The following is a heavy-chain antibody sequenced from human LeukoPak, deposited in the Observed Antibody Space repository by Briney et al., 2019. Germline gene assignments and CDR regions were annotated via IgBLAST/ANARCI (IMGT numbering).Heavy chain of an antibody. D-gene: IGHD1-26*01. V-gene: IGHV4-4*07. CDR3: ARETGSSRWFDP. Sequence: SETLSLTCTVSGGSNSSYYWGRIRQAAGKGLEWIGRIYTSGSTNYNPSLKSRVTMSVDMSKNQFSLNLTSVTAADTAVYYCARETGSSRWFDPWGQGTLVTVSS. CDR1: GGSNSSYY. J-gene: IGHJ5*02. CDR2: IYTSGST.